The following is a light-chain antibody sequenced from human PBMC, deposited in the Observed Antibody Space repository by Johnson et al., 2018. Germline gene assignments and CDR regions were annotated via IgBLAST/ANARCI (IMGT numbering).Light chain of an antibody. CDR2: ENN. J-gene: IGLJ1*01. Sequence: QSVLTQPPSVSAAPGQKVTISCSGSSSNIGNNYVSWYQQLPGTAPKLLIYENNKRPSGIPDRFSGSTSGTSATLGITGLQTGDAADYYCGTWYSSLSAGNVFGTGTKVTVL. CDR1: SSNIGNNY. V-gene: IGLV1-51*02. CDR3: GTWYSSLSAGNV.